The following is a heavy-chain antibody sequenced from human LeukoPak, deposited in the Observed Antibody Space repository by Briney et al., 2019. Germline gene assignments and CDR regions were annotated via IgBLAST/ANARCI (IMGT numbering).Heavy chain of an antibody. CDR1: GFILSSCA. D-gene: IGHD3-16*01. CDR3: AKRGGEPDY. V-gene: IGHV3-23*01. CDR2: ISDCGEST. Sequence: GGSVRLACAACGFILSSCAMMWAREAPGKGVECVSAISDCGESTYYSDSVKGRFTISRDNSKNTLFLQMNSLRAEDTAVYYCAKRGGEPDYWGQGTLVTVSS. J-gene: IGHJ4*02.